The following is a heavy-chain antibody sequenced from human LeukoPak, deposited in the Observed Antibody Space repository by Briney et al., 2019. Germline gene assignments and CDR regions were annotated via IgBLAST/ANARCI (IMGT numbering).Heavy chain of an antibody. CDR3: ARGRDYDFWSGYPEYYFDY. CDR2: ISAYNGNT. J-gene: IGHJ4*02. D-gene: IGHD3-3*01. V-gene: IGHV1-18*01. CDR1: GYTFTSYG. Sequence: RASVKVSCKVSGYTFTSYGISWVRQAPGQGLEWMGWISAYNGNTNYAQKLQGRVTMTTDTSTSTAYMELRSLRSDDTAVYYCARGRDYDFWSGYPEYYFDYWGQGTLVTVSS.